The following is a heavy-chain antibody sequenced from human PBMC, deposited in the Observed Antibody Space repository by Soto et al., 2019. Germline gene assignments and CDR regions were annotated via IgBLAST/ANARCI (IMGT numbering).Heavy chain of an antibody. J-gene: IGHJ6*02. CDR3: ARDPQQRLADSYYYGMDV. CDR2: ISGLSSYI. V-gene: IGHV3-21*02. D-gene: IGHD6-25*01. CDR1: GFTFNRYG. Sequence: EVQLVESGGGLVKPGGSLRLSCAASGFTFNRYGMNWVRQAPGKGLELVSSISGLSSYIYYADSVKGRFTVSRDNAKNSLYVQMNSLRAEDTAVYYCARDPQQRLADSYYYGMDVWGQGTTVIVSS.